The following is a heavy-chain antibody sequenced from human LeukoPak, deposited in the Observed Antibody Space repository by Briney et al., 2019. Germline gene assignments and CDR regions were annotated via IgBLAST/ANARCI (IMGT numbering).Heavy chain of an antibody. D-gene: IGHD3-9*01. CDR1: GGSISSYY. Sequence: SETLSLTCTVSGGSISSYYWSWIRQPAGKGLEWIGRIYTSGSTNYIPSLKSRVTMSVDTSKNQFSLKLSSVTAADTAVYYCARDLTRPYYDILTGSDYFDYWGQGTLVTVSS. J-gene: IGHJ4*02. V-gene: IGHV4-4*07. CDR3: ARDLTRPYYDILTGSDYFDY. CDR2: IYTSGST.